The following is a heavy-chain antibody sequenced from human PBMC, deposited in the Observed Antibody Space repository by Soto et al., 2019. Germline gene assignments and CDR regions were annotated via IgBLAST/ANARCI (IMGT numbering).Heavy chain of an antibody. CDR2: IYYSGST. J-gene: IGHJ5*02. V-gene: IGHV4-59*08. D-gene: IGHD3-3*01. Sequence: SETLSLTCTVSGGSISSYYRSWIRQPPGKGLEWIGYIYYSGSTNYNPSLKSRVTISVDTSKNQFSLKLSSVTAADTAVYYCARLAGYYDFWSGSQGWFDPWGQGTLVTVSS. CDR1: GGSISSYY. CDR3: ARLAGYYDFWSGSQGWFDP.